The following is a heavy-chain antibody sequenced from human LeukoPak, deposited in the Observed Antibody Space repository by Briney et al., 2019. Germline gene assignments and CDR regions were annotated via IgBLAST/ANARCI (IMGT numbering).Heavy chain of an antibody. CDR2: INPNSGGT. CDR1: GYTFTGYY. Sequence: ASVKVSCKASGYTFTGYYMHWVRQAPGQGLEWMGWINPNSGGTNYAQKFQGRVTMTRDTSISTAYMELSRLRSDDTAVYYCARGYYDDSSGYYYEWGQGTLVTVSS. V-gene: IGHV1-2*02. J-gene: IGHJ4*02. D-gene: IGHD3-22*01. CDR3: ARGYYDDSSGYYYE.